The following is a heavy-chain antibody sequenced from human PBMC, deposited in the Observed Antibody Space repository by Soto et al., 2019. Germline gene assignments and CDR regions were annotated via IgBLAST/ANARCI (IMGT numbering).Heavy chain of an antibody. D-gene: IGHD6-13*01. J-gene: IGHJ4*02. Sequence: PSETLSLTCTVSGGSISSSSYYWGWIRQPPGKGLEWIGSINYSGSTYYNPALKSRVTISVDTSKNQFSLKLSSVTAADTAVYYCARLAAAAGVDYFDYWXQGXLVXVSS. CDR1: GGSISSSSYY. CDR2: INYSGST. V-gene: IGHV4-39*01. CDR3: ARLAAAAGVDYFDY.